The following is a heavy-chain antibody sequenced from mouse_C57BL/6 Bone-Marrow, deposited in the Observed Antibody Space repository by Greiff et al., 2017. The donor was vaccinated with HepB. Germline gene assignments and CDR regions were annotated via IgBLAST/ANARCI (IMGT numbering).Heavy chain of an antibody. CDR1: GFTFSDYY. V-gene: IGHV5-12*01. J-gene: IGHJ4*01. CDR2: ISNGGGST. Sequence: DVKVEESGGGLVQPGGSLKLSCAASGFTFSDYYMYWVRQTPEKRLEWVAYISNGGGSTYYPDTVKGRFTISRDNAKNTLYLQMSRLKSEDTAMYYCARPGNNYDDPYAMDYWGQGTSVSVSS. CDR3: ARPGNNYDDPYAMDY. D-gene: IGHD5-2*01.